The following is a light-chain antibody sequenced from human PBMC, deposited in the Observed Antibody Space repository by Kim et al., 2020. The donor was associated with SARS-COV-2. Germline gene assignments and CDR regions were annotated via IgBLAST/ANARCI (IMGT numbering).Light chain of an antibody. CDR2: QDT. J-gene: IGLJ2*01. V-gene: IGLV3-1*01. CDR3: QAWDSGTAVV. Sequence: VAQGQPTSSPCSGDKLGDKYVFWEQQKPGQSPVLVIYQDTKRPSGIPERFSASNSGNTATLTISGTQATDEADYYCQAWDSGTAVVFGGGTQLTVL. CDR1: KLGDKY.